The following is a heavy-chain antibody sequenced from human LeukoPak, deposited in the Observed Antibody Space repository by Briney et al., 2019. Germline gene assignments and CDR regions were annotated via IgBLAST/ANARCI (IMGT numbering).Heavy chain of an antibody. V-gene: IGHV1-18*01. CDR2: ISTYNGNT. CDR3: ARDQGGGPFDI. CDR1: GYTFTIYG. Sequence: ASVKVSCKASGYTFTIYGITLVRQAPGQGLEWMGWISTYNGNTNYAQKLQGRVTMTTDTSTSTAYMELRSLRSDDTAVYYCARDQGGGPFDIWGQGTMVTVSS. J-gene: IGHJ3*02. D-gene: IGHD2-15*01.